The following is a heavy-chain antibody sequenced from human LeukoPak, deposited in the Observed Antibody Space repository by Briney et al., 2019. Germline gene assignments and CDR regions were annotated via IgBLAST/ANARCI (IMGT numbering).Heavy chain of an antibody. D-gene: IGHD3-22*01. CDR1: GGSISSNSYY. J-gene: IGHJ1*01. CDR2: VYYSGST. CDR3: ARHDKDHYDSGGRGPLTRH. Sequence: KPSETLSLTCTVSGGSISSNSYYCGWVRQPPGKGLEWIGSVYYSGSTYYNPSLKSRVTISVDTSKNQFSLKLSSVTAADTAVYYCARHDKDHYDSGGRGPLTRHWGQGTLVTVSS. V-gene: IGHV4-39*01.